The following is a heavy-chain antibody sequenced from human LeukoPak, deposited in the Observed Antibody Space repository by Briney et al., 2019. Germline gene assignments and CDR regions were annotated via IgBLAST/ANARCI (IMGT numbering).Heavy chain of an antibody. Sequence: GESLKISCKGSGYSFISYWIGWVRQMPGKGLEWMGIIYPGDSDTRYSPSFQGQVTISADKSISTAYLQWSSLKASDTAMYYCARRQTPDYGDPWGAFDIWGQGTMVTVSS. V-gene: IGHV5-51*01. CDR2: IYPGDSDT. J-gene: IGHJ3*02. CDR1: GYSFISYW. CDR3: ARRQTPDYGDPWGAFDI. D-gene: IGHD4-17*01.